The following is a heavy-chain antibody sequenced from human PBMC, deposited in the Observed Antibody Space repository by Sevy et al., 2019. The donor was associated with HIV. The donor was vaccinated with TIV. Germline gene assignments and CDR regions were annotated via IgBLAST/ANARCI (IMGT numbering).Heavy chain of an antibody. D-gene: IGHD4-17*01. CDR1: GFTFSNYY. Sequence: GGSLRLSCAASGFTFSNYYMSWIRQAPGKGLEWVSDISSGSTYTKYADSVKGRFTISRDNAKNSLFLQMNSLRVEDTAVYYCARDRRNYGGQYFDYWGQGTLVTVSS. V-gene: IGHV3-11*06. J-gene: IGHJ4*02. CDR2: ISSGSTYT. CDR3: ARDRRNYGGQYFDY.